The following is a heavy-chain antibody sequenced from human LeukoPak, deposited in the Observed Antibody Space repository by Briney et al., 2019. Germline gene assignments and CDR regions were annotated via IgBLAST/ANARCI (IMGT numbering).Heavy chain of an antibody. CDR2: INPNSGGT. CDR3: ARDDASPWYSSGWYPTGY. CDR1: GYTFTGYY. Sequence: GASVKVSCKASGYTFTGYYMHWVRQAPGQGLEWMGWINPNSGGTNYAQKFQGRVTMTRDTSISTAYMELSRLRSDDTAVYYCARDDASPWYSSGWYPTGYWGQGTLVTVSS. D-gene: IGHD6-13*01. V-gene: IGHV1-2*02. J-gene: IGHJ4*02.